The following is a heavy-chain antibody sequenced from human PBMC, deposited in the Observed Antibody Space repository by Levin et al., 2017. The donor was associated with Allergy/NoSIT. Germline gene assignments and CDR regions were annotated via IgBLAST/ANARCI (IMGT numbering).Heavy chain of an antibody. CDR3: ASQPYYYGSGSDAFDI. J-gene: IGHJ3*02. Sequence: SQTLSLTCAVYGGSFSGYYWSWIRQPPGKGLEWIGEINHSGSTNYNPSLKSRVTISVDTSKNQFSLKLSSVTAADTAVYYCASQPYYYGSGSDAFDIWGQGTMVTVSS. CDR1: GGSFSGYY. D-gene: IGHD3-10*01. V-gene: IGHV4-34*01. CDR2: INHSGST.